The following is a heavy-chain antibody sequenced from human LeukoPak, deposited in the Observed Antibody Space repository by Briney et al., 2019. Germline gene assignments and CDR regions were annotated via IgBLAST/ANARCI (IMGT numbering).Heavy chain of an antibody. CDR1: GFTFSSYA. J-gene: IGHJ4*02. D-gene: IGHD5-24*01. Sequence: QPGGSLRLSCAASGFTFSSYAMSWVRQAPGKGLEWVSAISNSGDTPYYADSVKGRFTISRDNSKNTLYLQMNSLRAEDTAVYYCARFPCDGYSFPWCYFDYWGQGTLVTVSS. CDR3: ARFPCDGYSFPWCYFDY. CDR2: ISNSGDTP. V-gene: IGHV3-23*01.